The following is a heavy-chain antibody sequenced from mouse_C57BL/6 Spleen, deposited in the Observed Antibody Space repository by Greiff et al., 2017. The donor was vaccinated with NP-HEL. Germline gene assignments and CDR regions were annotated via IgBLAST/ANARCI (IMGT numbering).Heavy chain of an antibody. J-gene: IGHJ2*01. Sequence: VQLQQSGAELVRPGASVKLSCTASGFNIKDYYMHWVKQRPEQGLEWIGRINPEDGDTEYAPKFQGKATMTADTSSNTAYLQLSSLTSEDTAVYYCTPDYGSSFDYWGQGTTLTVSS. CDR1: GFNIKDYY. CDR2: INPEDGDT. D-gene: IGHD2-2*01. V-gene: IGHV14-1*01. CDR3: TPDYGSSFDY.